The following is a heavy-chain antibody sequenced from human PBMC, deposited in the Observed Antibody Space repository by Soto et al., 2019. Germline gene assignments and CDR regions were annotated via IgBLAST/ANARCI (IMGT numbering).Heavy chain of an antibody. Sequence: SVKVSCKASGGTFSSYSISWVLQAPGQGLEWMGGIIPIFGTANYAQKFQGRVTITADESTSTAYMELSSLRSEDTAVYYCARAGAGATRAPHYYYGMDVWGQGTTVTVSS. J-gene: IGHJ6*02. CDR1: GGTFSSYS. CDR3: ARAGAGATRAPHYYYGMDV. V-gene: IGHV1-69*13. D-gene: IGHD6-25*01. CDR2: IIPIFGTA.